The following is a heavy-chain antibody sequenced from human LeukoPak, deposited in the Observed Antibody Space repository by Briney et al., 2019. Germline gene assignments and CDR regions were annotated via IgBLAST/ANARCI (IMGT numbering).Heavy chain of an antibody. CDR1: GGSFSGYY. J-gene: IGHJ4*02. CDR2: INHSGST. CDR3: ARGQASGGDYYDSSGYWDAPFDY. V-gene: IGHV4-34*01. D-gene: IGHD3-22*01. Sequence: PSETLSLTCAVYGGSFSGYYWSWIRQPPGKGLEWIGEINHSGSTNYNPSLKSQVTISVDTSKNQFSLKLSSVTAADTAVYYCARGQASGGDYYDSSGYWDAPFDYWGQGTLVTVSS.